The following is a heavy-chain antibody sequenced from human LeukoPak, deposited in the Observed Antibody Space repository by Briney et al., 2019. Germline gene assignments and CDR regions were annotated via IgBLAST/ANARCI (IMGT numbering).Heavy chain of an antibody. Sequence: GGSLRLSCGASGFXFSDYYISWIRQAPGKGLEWVSYISKSSSSTNYADSVKGRFSISRDNAKNSLYLQLNILTVEDTAVYYCARVRSSGSPLDYWGQGTLVTVSS. CDR2: ISKSSSST. D-gene: IGHD3-10*01. CDR1: GFXFSDYY. V-gene: IGHV3-11*05. CDR3: ARVRSSGSPLDY. J-gene: IGHJ4*02.